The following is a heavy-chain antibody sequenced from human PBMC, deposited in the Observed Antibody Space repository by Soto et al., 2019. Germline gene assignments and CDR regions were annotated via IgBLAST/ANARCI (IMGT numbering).Heavy chain of an antibody. CDR2: IVVGSGNT. D-gene: IGHD6-6*01. CDR3: AADPGSSSTYYYYYYGMDV. J-gene: IGHJ6*02. V-gene: IGHV1-58*01. CDR1: GFTFTSSA. Sequence: SVKVSCKASGFTFTSSAVQWVRQARGQRLEWIGWIVVGSGNTNYAQKFQERVTITRDMSTSTAYMELSSLRSEDTAVYYCAADPGSSSTYYYYYYGMDVWGQGATVTVSS.